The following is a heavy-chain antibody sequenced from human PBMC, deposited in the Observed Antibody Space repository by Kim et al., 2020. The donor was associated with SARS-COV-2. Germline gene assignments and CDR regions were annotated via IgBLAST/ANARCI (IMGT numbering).Heavy chain of an antibody. CDR2: INPSGGST. Sequence: ASVKVSCKASGYTFTSYYMHWVRQAPGQGLEWMGIINPSGGSTSYAQKFQGRVTMTRDTSTSTVYMELSSLRSEDTAVYYCAREDSNGYSYGLLTEGAFDIWGQGTMVTVSS. CDR1: GYTFTSYY. D-gene: IGHD5-18*01. V-gene: IGHV1-46*01. CDR3: AREDSNGYSYGLLTEGAFDI. J-gene: IGHJ3*02.